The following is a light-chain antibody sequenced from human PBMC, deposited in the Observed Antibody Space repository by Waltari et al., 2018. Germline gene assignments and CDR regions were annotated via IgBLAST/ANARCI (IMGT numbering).Light chain of an antibody. CDR2: GAS. CDR1: QSVSSSY. CDR3: QQHVTSPFT. Sequence: EIVLTQSPGTLSLSPGERATLSCRASQSVSSSYLAWYQQKPGQAPRLLIYGASSRATGIPDRISGSGSGTDFTLTLSSLEPEDFAVYYCQQHVTSPFTFGQGTKVEIK. V-gene: IGKV3-20*01. J-gene: IGKJ2*01.